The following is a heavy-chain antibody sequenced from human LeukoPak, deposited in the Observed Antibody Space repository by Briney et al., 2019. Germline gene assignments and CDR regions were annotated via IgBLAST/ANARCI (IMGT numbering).Heavy chain of an antibody. V-gene: IGHV4-59*01. CDR2: IYYSGST. J-gene: IGHJ4*02. CDR3: ARGLLGDDY. Sequence: SETLSLTCTVSGGSIGSYYWSWIRQPPGKGLEWIGYIYYSGSTNYNPSLKSRVTISVDTSKNQFSLKLSSVTAADTAVYYCARGLLGDDYWGQGTLVTVSS. CDR1: GGSIGSYY. D-gene: IGHD3-10*01.